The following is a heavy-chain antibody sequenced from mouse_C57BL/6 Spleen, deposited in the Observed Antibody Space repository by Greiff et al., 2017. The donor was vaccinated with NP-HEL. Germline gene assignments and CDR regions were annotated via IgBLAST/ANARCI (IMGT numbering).Heavy chain of an antibody. CDR2: IDPEDGET. J-gene: IGHJ4*01. CDR3: ARKWNGDYAMDY. CDR1: GFNIKDYY. Sequence: VQLQQSGAELVKPGASVKLSCTASGFNIKDYYMHWVKQRTEQGLEWIGRIDPEDGETKYASKFQGKATITADTSSNTTYLQLSSLTSEDTAVYYCARKWNGDYAMDYWGQGTSVTVSS. V-gene: IGHV14-2*01.